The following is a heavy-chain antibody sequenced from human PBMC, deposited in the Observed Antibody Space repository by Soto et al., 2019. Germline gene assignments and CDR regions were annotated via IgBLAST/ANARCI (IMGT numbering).Heavy chain of an antibody. Sequence: EVQLVESGGGLVQPGGSLRLSCAASGFTFSSYSMNWVRQAPGKGLEWVSYISSSSSTIYYADSVKGRFTISRDNAKNSLELQMNSLRAEDTAVYYCARDLAAAGRGYYYYYYMDVWGKGTTVTVSS. CDR1: GFTFSSYS. CDR3: ARDLAAAGRGYYYYYYMDV. D-gene: IGHD6-13*01. CDR2: ISSSSSTI. V-gene: IGHV3-48*01. J-gene: IGHJ6*03.